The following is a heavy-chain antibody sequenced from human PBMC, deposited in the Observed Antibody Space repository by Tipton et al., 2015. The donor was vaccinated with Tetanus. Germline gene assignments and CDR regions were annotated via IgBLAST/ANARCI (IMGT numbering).Heavy chain of an antibody. J-gene: IGHJ4*02. CDR2: SWYDGTDK. CDR3: TTSGIVGSGYRVDY. V-gene: IGHV3-33*01. CDR1: GFIFSSYG. D-gene: IGHD1-26*01. Sequence: SGFIFSSYGIHWVRQAPGKGLEWLAVSWYDGTDKYYADSVKGRFTISRDNSKNTLYLQMNSLKTEDTAVYYCTTSGIVGSGYRVDYWGRGTLVVVSS.